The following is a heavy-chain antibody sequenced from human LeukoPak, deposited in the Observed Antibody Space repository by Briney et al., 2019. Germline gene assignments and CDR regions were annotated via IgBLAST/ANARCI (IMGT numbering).Heavy chain of an antibody. CDR2: IKPNSGGT. V-gene: IGHV1-2*02. D-gene: IGHD6-19*01. CDR3: ARESRIAVAGNFDY. CDR1: GYTFTGYY. J-gene: IGHJ4*02. Sequence: ASVKVSCKASGYTFTGYYMHWVRQAPGQGLDWMGWIKPNSGGTNYAQKFQGRVTMTMDTSISTAYMELSRLRSDDTAVYYCARESRIAVAGNFDYWGQGTLVTVSS.